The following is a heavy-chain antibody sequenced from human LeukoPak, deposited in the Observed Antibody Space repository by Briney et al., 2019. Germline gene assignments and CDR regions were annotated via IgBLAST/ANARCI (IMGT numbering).Heavy chain of an antibody. J-gene: IGHJ6*02. CDR3: ARAGAAAGRNYYYYYGMDV. CDR2: ISAYNGNT. Sequence: ASVKVSCKASGYTFTSYGISWVRQAPGQGLEWMGWISAYNGNTNYAQRPQGRVTMTTDTSTSTAYMELRSLRSDDTAVYYCARAGAAAGRNYYYYYGMDVWGQGTTVTVSS. CDR1: GYTFTSYG. D-gene: IGHD6-13*01. V-gene: IGHV1-18*01.